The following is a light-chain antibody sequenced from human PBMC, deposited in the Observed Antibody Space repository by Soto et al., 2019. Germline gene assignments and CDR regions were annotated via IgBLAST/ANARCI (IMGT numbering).Light chain of an antibody. CDR1: SSNIGAGYD. V-gene: IGLV1-40*01. Sequence: QSVLTQPPSVSGAPGQRVTISCTGSSSNIGAGYDVHWYQQLPGTAPKLLIYGNSNRPSGVPDRFSGSKSGTSASLAITGLQAEDEADYYCQSYDSSLNGLYVFGTGTMLTVL. J-gene: IGLJ1*01. CDR2: GNS. CDR3: QSYDSSLNGLYV.